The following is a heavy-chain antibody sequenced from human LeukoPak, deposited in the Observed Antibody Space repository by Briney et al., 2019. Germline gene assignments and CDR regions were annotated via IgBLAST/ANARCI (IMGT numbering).Heavy chain of an antibody. Sequence: SETLSLTCTVSGGSISRYYWSWVRQPAGKGLEGIGRIYTSGSTNYNPSLTSRGTMSVETTTNQFSLKLSSVTAADTAVYYCARISPMITFGGVIDWGQGTLVTVSS. CDR1: GGSISRYY. J-gene: IGHJ4*02. CDR2: IYTSGST. CDR3: ARISPMITFGGVID. V-gene: IGHV4-4*07. D-gene: IGHD3-16*02.